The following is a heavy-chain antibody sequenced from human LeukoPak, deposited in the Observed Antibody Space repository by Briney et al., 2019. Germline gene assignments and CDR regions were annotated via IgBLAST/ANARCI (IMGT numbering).Heavy chain of an antibody. CDR3: ARYYYDSSGYYDP. V-gene: IGHV3-64*02. Sequence: PGGSLRLSCAASGFIFNSYAMHCVRQAPGRGLEYVSAITSSGNNIFYADSVKGRFTISRDNAKNSLYLQMNSLRAEDMAVYYCARYYYDSSGYYDPWGQGTLVTVSS. CDR2: ITSSGNNI. D-gene: IGHD3-22*01. CDR1: GFIFNSYA. J-gene: IGHJ5*02.